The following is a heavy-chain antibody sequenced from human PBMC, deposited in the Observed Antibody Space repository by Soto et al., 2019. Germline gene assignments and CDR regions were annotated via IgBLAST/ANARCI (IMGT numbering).Heavy chain of an antibody. CDR1: GFSFRDYD. Sequence: EVQLAESGGGSVQPGESLRLSCAASGFSFRDYDMHWVRQRKGKGLEWVSALGAARDPYYVGSVKGRFSVSRDNAQNFFFLRVNNLSVDDTAVYFCPRAYLGRLGRRADYYYAMDVWSRGTTVTVSS. J-gene: IGHJ6*02. CDR2: LGAARDP. V-gene: IGHV3-13*05. D-gene: IGHD1-26*01. CDR3: PRAYLGRLGRRADYYYAMDV.